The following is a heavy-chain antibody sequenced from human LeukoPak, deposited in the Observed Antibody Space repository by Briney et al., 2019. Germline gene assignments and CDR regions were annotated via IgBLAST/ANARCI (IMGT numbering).Heavy chain of an antibody. J-gene: IGHJ4*02. D-gene: IGHD6-19*01. V-gene: IGHV3-7*03. CDR3: ARLGPASSGWPESFDY. Sequence: GGSLRLSCAASGFTFNSYWMNWVRQAPGKGLEWVANIKRDGSEKYYVDSVKGRFTISRDNAKNSLDLQMNSLRVDDTAVYYCARLGPASSGWPESFDYWGQGTLVTVSS. CDR2: IKRDGSEK. CDR1: GFTFNSYW.